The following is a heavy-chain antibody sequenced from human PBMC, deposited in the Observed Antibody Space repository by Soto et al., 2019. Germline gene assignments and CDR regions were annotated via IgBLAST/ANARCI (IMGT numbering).Heavy chain of an antibody. CDR1: GFTFSSYA. J-gene: IGHJ5*02. D-gene: IGHD6-19*01. CDR2: ISYDGSNK. Sequence: PGGSLRLSCAASGFTFSSYAMHWVRQAPGKGLEWVAVISYDGSNKYYADSVKGRFTISRDNSKNTLYLQMNSLRAEDTAVYYCARGLGSRQWLVKRSNWFDPWGQGTPVTVSS. CDR3: ARGLGSRQWLVKRSNWFDP. V-gene: IGHV3-30-3*01.